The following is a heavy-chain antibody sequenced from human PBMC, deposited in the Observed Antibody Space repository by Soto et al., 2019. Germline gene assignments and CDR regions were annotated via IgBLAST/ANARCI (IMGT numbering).Heavy chain of an antibody. J-gene: IGHJ4*02. CDR2: IWYDGSNK. V-gene: IGHV3-33*01. Sequence: PGGSLRLSCAASGFTFSSYGMHWVRQAPGKGLEWVAVIWYDGSNKYYADSVKGRFTISRDNSKNTLYLQMNSLRAEDTAVYYCARGKLNLVVPAAMDYWGQGTLVTVSS. CDR3: ARGKLNLVVPAAMDY. D-gene: IGHD2-2*01. CDR1: GFTFSSYG.